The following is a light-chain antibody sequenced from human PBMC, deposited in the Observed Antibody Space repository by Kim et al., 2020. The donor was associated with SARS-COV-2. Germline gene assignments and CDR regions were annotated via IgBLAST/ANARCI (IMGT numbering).Light chain of an antibody. V-gene: IGLV2-8*01. CDR3: SSYAGNTYFYV. CDR2: EVN. CDR1: STDVGGYNY. Sequence: QSALTQPPSASGSPGQSVTISCTGTSTDVGGYNYVSWYQQHPGEAPKVMIYEVNKRSSGVPDRFSGSKSGNTASLTVSGLQAEDEADYYCSSYAGNTYFYVFGTGTKVTVL. J-gene: IGLJ1*01.